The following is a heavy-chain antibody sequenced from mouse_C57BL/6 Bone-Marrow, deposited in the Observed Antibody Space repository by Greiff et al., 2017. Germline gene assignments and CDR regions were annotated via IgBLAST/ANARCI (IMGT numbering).Heavy chain of an antibody. V-gene: IGHV1-55*01. Sequence: VQRVESGAELVKPGASVKMSCKASGYTFTSYWITWVKQRPGQGLEWIGDIYPGSGSTNYNEKFKSKATLTVDTSSSTAYMQLSSLTSEDSAVYYCARVLRRYFDVWGTGTTVTVSS. J-gene: IGHJ1*03. D-gene: IGHD1-1*01. CDR1: GYTFTSYW. CDR3: ARVLRRYFDV. CDR2: IYPGSGST.